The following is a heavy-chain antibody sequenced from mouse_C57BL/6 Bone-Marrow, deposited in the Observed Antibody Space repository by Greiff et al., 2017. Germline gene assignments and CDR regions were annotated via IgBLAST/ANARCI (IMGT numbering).Heavy chain of an antibody. D-gene: IGHD2-13*01. CDR3: ARRGDPYDFDY. Sequence: EVQLVESGGGLVQPGGSLKLSCAASGFTFSDYYMYWVRQTPEKRLEWVAYISNGGGSTYYPDTVKGRFTISRDNAKNTLYLQMSRLKSEDTAMYYCARRGDPYDFDYWGQGTTLTVSS. V-gene: IGHV5-12*01. J-gene: IGHJ2*01. CDR1: GFTFSDYY. CDR2: ISNGGGST.